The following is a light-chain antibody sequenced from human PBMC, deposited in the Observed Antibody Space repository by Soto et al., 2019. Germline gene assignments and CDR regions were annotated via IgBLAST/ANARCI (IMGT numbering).Light chain of an antibody. V-gene: IGKV3-20*01. CDR1: QSVSSSY. Sequence: EIVLTQSPGTLSLSPGERATLSCRASQSVSSSYLAWYQQKPGQAPRLLIYGASSRATGIPDRFSGSGSGTDFTLTISRLEPEDFAVYYCQQYGSNWPPGITFGQGTRLEIK. J-gene: IGKJ5*01. CDR2: GAS. CDR3: QQYGSNWPPGIT.